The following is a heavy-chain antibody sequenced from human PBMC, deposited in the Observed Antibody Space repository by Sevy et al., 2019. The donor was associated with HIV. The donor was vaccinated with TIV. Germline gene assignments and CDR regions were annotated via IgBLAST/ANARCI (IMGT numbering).Heavy chain of an antibody. J-gene: IGHJ4*02. CDR2: ISGSGGST. V-gene: IGHV3-23*01. CDR3: ATLGTYYYDGSGYYYQVPSDY. D-gene: IGHD3-22*01. Sequence: GSLRLSCAASGFTFSSYAMSWVRQAPGKGLEWVSTISGSGGSTYYADSVKRRFTISRDNFKNTLYLQMNSLRAEDTAVYYCATLGTYYYDGSGYYYQVPSDYWGQGTLVTVSS. CDR1: GFTFSSYA.